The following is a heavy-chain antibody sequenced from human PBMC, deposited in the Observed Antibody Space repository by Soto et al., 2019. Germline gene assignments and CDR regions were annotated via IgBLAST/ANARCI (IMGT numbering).Heavy chain of an antibody. CDR2: ISGSGASI. Sequence: EVHVSESGGGLVQPGESLRISCAASGFIFSDYAMTWVRQAPGRGLEWVSGISGSGASIYYADSVEGRFTISRDNSKNTLYLQMNSLRGEDTAVYYCARDRHGSDWYTYFFYTLAVWGQGTTVTVSS. D-gene: IGHD6-19*01. J-gene: IGHJ6*02. CDR3: ARDRHGSDWYTYFFYTLAV. V-gene: IGHV3-23*01. CDR1: GFIFSDYA.